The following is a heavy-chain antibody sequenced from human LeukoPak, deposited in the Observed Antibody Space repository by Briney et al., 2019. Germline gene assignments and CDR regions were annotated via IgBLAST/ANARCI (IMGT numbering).Heavy chain of an antibody. CDR1: GGSISSGVYY. D-gene: IGHD6-19*01. Sequence: PSQTLPLTCTVSGGSISSGVYYWTWIRQHPGRGLEWIGYIYYSGSTYYNPSLKSRVSISVDTSKNQFSLKVSSVTAADTAVYYCARDVKSSGYNYYGMDVWGQGTTVTVSS. V-gene: IGHV4-31*03. CDR3: ARDVKSSGYNYYGMDV. CDR2: IYYSGST. J-gene: IGHJ6*02.